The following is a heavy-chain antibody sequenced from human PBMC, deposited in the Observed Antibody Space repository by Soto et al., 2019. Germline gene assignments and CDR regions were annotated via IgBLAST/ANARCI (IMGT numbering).Heavy chain of an antibody. V-gene: IGHV1-69*02. J-gene: IGHJ4*02. Sequence: QVQLVQSGAEVKKPGSSVKVSCKASGGTFSSYTISWVRQAPGQGLEWMGRIIPILGIANYAQKLQGRVTITADKSTSTAYMEMSSLSSEDTDVYYCAMEYCSSTSCSRDYWGQVTLVTVSS. CDR2: IIPILGIA. D-gene: IGHD2-2*01. CDR1: GGTFSSYT. CDR3: AMEYCSSTSCSRDY.